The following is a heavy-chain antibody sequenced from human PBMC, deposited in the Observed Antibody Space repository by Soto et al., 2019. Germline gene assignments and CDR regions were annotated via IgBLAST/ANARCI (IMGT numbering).Heavy chain of an antibody. J-gene: IGHJ4*02. CDR2: IAYDGADT. V-gene: IGHV3-30*03. CDR1: GFIFRSYG. D-gene: IGHD2-15*01. CDR3: ERAGGYWSIGSCRTDY. Sequence: QVQLVESGGGVVQPGRSLRLSCAASGFIFRSYGMHWVRQAPGKGLEWVAAIAYDGADTYYLDSVKGRFTISRDNSNATLHLQMKRQRVEDTAVYYCERAGGYWSIGSCRTDYWGQGTLVTVSS.